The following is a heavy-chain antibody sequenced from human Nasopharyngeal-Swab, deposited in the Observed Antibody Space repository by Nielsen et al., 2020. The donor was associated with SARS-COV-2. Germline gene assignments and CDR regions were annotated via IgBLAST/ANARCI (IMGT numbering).Heavy chain of an antibody. V-gene: IGHV4-59*08. CDR1: GGSISSYY. CDR3: ARHTVATPISHYFDY. D-gene: IGHD4-17*01. Sequence: SETLSLTCTVSGGSISSYYWSWIRQPPGKGLEWIGYIYHSGSTNYNPSLKSRVTISVDTSKNQFSLKLSSVTAADTAVYYCARHTVATPISHYFDYWGQGTLVTASS. J-gene: IGHJ4*02. CDR2: IYHSGST.